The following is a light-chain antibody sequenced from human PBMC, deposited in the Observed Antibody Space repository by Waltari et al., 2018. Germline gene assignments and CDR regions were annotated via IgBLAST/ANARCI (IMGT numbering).Light chain of an antibody. V-gene: IGKV3-11*01. J-gene: IGKJ4*01. CDR2: DAS. CDR1: QDISNY. CDR3: QQRSEWPLT. Sequence: ELVLTQSPATLSLSPGERATLSCRASQDISNYLGWYQQKLGQAPRLLIYDASNRATGIPARFSGSGSATDFTLTISRLEPEDFAVYYCQQRSEWPLTFGGGTKVEIK.